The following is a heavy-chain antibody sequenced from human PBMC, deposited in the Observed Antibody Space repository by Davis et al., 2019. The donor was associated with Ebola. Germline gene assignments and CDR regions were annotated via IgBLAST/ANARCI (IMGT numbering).Heavy chain of an antibody. CDR1: GYTFTSYY. CDR2: INPSGGST. CDR3: ARAGVLLWFGELSVSHYYYGMDV. Sequence: ASVKVSCKASGYTFTSYYMHWVRQAPGQGLEWMGIINPSGGSTSYAQKFQGRVTMTRDTSTSTVYMELSSLRSEDTAVYYCARAGVLLWFGELSVSHYYYGMDVWGQGTTVTVSS. V-gene: IGHV1-46*01. J-gene: IGHJ6*02. D-gene: IGHD3-10*01.